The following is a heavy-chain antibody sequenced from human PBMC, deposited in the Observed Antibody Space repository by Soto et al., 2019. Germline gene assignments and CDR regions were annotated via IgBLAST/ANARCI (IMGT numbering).Heavy chain of an antibody. CDR3: ARVEAAAGTWWFDP. V-gene: IGHV1-18*04. D-gene: IGHD6-13*01. J-gene: IGHJ5*02. CDR2: ISAYNGNT. CDR1: GYTFTSYG. Sequence: ASVEVSCKASGYTFTSYGISWVRQAPGQGLEWMGWISAYNGNTNYAQKLQGRVTMTTDTSTSTAYMELRSLRSDDTAVYYCARVEAAAGTWWFDPWGQGTLVTVSS.